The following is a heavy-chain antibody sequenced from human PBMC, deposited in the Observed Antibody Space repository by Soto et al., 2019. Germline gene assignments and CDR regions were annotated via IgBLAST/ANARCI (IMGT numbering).Heavy chain of an antibody. V-gene: IGHV3-33*01. J-gene: IGHJ1*01. CDR2: IWYDGSNK. CDR1: GFTFSSYG. Sequence: QVQLVESGGGVVQPGRSLRLSCAASGFTFSSYGMHWVRQAPGKGLEWVAVIWYDGSNKYYADSVKGRFTISRDNSKNKLYLQMNSLRAEDTAVYYCARDRSSGYSRTFQHWGQGTLVTVSS. D-gene: IGHD3-22*01. CDR3: ARDRSSGYSRTFQH.